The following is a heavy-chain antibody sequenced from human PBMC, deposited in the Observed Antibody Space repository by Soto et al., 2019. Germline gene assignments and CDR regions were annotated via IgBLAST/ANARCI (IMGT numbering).Heavy chain of an antibody. Sequence: GGSLRLSCAASGFTFSSYSMSWVRQPPGKGLEWVSDISGSGDRTYYADSVKGRFSISRDNSKNKLFLQMDGLRAEDTALYYCAKPVAYDYDSGNYSPGAYWGQGPVVTVSS. CDR2: ISGSGDRT. CDR3: AKPVAYDYDSGNYSPGAY. V-gene: IGHV3-23*01. D-gene: IGHD3-22*01. J-gene: IGHJ4*02. CDR1: GFTFSSYS.